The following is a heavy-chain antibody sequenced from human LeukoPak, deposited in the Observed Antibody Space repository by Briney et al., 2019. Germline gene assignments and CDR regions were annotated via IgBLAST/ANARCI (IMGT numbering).Heavy chain of an antibody. CDR3: ASGNYYFDY. CDR2: INHSGST. Sequence: SETLSLTCAVYGGSLSGYYWSWIRQPPGKGLEWIGEINHSGSTNYNPSLKSRVTISVDTSKNQFSLKLSSVTAADTAVYYCASGNYYFDYWGQGTLVTVSS. V-gene: IGHV4-34*01. J-gene: IGHJ4*02. CDR1: GGSLSGYY.